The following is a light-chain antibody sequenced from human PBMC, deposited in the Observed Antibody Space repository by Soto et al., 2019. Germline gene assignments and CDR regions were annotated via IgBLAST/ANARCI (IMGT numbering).Light chain of an antibody. CDR1: QSVSSN. CDR3: QQYNNWPLT. V-gene: IGKV3-15*01. CDR2: GAS. Sequence: EIVMTQSPATLSVSPGERATLSCRASQSVSSNLAWYQQTPGQAPRLLIYGASTRATGIPARFSGSGSGTEFTLTISSLQSEDFAVYYCQQYNNWPLTFGQGTRLDIK. J-gene: IGKJ5*01.